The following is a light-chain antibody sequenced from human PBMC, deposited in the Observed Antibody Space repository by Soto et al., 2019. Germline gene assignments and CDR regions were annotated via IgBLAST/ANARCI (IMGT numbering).Light chain of an antibody. CDR1: QSVSSSY. Sequence: EIVVTQSPGTLSLSPGERATLSCRASQSVSSSYLAWYQQKPGQAPRLLIYGTSSRATGIPDRFSGSGSGTDFTLTISRLEPEDFAVYYCQQAGRSPLTFGGGTKVEIK. J-gene: IGKJ4*01. CDR3: QQAGRSPLT. V-gene: IGKV3-20*01. CDR2: GTS.